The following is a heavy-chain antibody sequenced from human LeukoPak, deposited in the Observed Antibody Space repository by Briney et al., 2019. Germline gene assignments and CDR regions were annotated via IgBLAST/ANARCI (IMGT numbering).Heavy chain of an antibody. CDR2: INPNSGGT. CDR1: GYTFTGYY. Sequence: EASVKVSCKASGYTFTGYYMHWVRQAPGQGLEWMGWINPNSGGTNYAQKFQGRVTMTRDTSISTAYMELSRLRSDDTAVYYCAREFPWGVGAPRVGLDYWGQGTLVTVSS. CDR3: AREFPWGVGAPRVGLDY. J-gene: IGHJ4*02. D-gene: IGHD1-26*01. V-gene: IGHV1-2*02.